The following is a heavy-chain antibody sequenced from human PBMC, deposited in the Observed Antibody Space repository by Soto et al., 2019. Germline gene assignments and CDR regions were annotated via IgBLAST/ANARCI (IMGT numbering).Heavy chain of an antibody. V-gene: IGHV1-18*01. CDR1: GYTFTSYG. CDR2: INTYNGNT. CDR3: AREYCSGGRCYSPDY. D-gene: IGHD2-15*01. J-gene: IGHJ4*02. Sequence: QVPLVQSGAEVKKPGASVQVSCKASGYTFTSYGISWVRQAPGQGLEWMGWINTYNGNTYYAQRLQGRVTMTTDTSTSTAYMELRSLGSDDTAVYYCAREYCSGGRCYSPDYWGQGTLVTVSS.